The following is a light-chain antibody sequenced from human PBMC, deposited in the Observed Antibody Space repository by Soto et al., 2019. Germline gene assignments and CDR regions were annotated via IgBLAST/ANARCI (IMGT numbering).Light chain of an antibody. CDR3: QQYGTSPLT. CDR2: GVS. CDR1: LSVTSNY. Sequence: EIVLTQSPGTLSLSPGERATLSCRARLSVTSNYLAWYQQKPGQAPRLLIYGVSSRATGIPDRFSGSGSGTDFTLTISRVEPEDFAVYFCQQYGTSPLTFGGGTKVDIK. V-gene: IGKV3-20*01. J-gene: IGKJ4*01.